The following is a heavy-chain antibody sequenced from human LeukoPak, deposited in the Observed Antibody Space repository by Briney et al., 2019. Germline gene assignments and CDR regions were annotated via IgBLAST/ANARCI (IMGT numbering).Heavy chain of an antibody. D-gene: IGHD4-17*01. CDR2: ISGSSYI. CDR3: ARHDYGDKHFDY. CDR1: GFTFSSYS. J-gene: IGHJ4*02. V-gene: IGHV3-21*01. Sequence: PGGSLRLSCAASGFTFSSYSMNWVRQAPGKGLEWVSSISGSSYIYYADSVKGRFTISRDNAKNSLYLQMNSLRAEDTAVYYCARHDYGDKHFDYWGQGTLVTVSS.